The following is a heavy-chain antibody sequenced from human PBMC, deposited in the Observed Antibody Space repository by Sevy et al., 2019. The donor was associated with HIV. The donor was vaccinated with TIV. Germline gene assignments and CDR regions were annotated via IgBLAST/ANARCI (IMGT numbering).Heavy chain of an antibody. J-gene: IGHJ6*02. CDR3: ARDIECPANTREASKVREAGTLDYYGMDV. V-gene: IGHV4-59*01. Sequence: SETLSLTCTVSGGSISSYYWSWIRQPPGKGLEWIGYIYYSGSTNYNPSLKSRVTISVDTSKNQFSLRLSSVTAADTAVYYCARDIECPANTREASKVREAGTLDYYGMDVWGQGTTVTVSS. CDR1: GGSISSYY. D-gene: IGHD6-13*01. CDR2: IYYSGST.